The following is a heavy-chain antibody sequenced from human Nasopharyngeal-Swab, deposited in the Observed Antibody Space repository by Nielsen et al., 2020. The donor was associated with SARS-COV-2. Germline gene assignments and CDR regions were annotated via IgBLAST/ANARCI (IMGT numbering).Heavy chain of an antibody. Sequence: TLSLTCAISGDSVSSSSAAWNWIRQSPSRGLEWLGRTYYRSKWYNDYAVSVKSRITINPDTSKNQFSLHLNSVTPEDTAVYYCARARGAYGDYYYYYTDVWGKGTTVTVSS. V-gene: IGHV6-1*01. J-gene: IGHJ6*03. D-gene: IGHD4-17*01. CDR1: GDSVSSSSAA. CDR3: ARARGAYGDYYYYYTDV. CDR2: TYYRSKWYN.